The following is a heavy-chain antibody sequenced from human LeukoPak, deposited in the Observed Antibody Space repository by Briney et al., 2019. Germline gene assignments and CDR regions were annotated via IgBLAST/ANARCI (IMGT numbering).Heavy chain of an antibody. Sequence: SETLSLTCTVSGGSISSYYWSWIRQPAGKGLEWIGRIYTSGSTNYNPSLKSRVTMSVDTSKNQFSLKLSSVTAADTAVYYCARGEYYYGSGSPFDYWGQGTLVTVSS. CDR3: ARGEYYYGSGSPFDY. J-gene: IGHJ4*02. V-gene: IGHV4-4*07. CDR2: IYTSGST. D-gene: IGHD3-10*01. CDR1: GGSISSYY.